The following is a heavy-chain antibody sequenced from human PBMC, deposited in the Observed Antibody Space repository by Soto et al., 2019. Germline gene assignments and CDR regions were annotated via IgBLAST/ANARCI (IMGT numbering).Heavy chain of an antibody. V-gene: IGHV3-7*01. Sequence: GGSLRLSCAASGFTFSSYWMTWVRQAPGKGLEWVANIKQDGSEKYYVDSVKGRFTISRDNAKNSLYLQMNSLRAEDSAVYYCTREYAFLEWLLKENYYYYGMDVWGQGTTVTVSS. CDR1: GFTFSSYW. J-gene: IGHJ6*02. CDR3: TREYAFLEWLLKENYYYYGMDV. CDR2: IKQDGSEK. D-gene: IGHD3-3*02.